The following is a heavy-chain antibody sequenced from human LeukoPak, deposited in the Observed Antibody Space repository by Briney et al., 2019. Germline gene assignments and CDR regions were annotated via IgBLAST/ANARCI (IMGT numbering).Heavy chain of an antibody. CDR2: IYYSGST. CDR3: ARTLWFGELDWFDP. D-gene: IGHD3-10*01. V-gene: IGHV4-39*07. CDR1: GGSISSSSYY. Sequence: NPSETLSLTCTVSGGSISSSSYYWGWIRQPPGKGLEWIGTIYYSGSTYYNPSLKSRVTISVDTSKNQFSLKLSSVTAADTAVYYCARTLWFGELDWFDPWGQGTLVTVSS. J-gene: IGHJ5*02.